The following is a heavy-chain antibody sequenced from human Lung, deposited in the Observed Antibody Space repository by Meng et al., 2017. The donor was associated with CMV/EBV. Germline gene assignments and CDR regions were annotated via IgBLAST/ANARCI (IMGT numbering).Heavy chain of an antibody. CDR1: GFTFSIYA. J-gene: IGHJ5*02. Sequence: GESXKISCAASGFTFSIYAMNWVRQAPGKGLEWVSVFRGSGDITYYADSVKGRFAISRDNSKNTLYLQMNSLKAEDTAVYYCAKTCQGSGSRVAWVFDPWGQGXLVTVSS. V-gene: IGHV3-23*01. CDR2: FRGSGDIT. CDR3: AKTCQGSGSRVAWVFDP. D-gene: IGHD6-19*01.